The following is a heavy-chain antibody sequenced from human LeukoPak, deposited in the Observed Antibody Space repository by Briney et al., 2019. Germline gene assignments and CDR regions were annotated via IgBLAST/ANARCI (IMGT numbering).Heavy chain of an antibody. CDR3: ARSYGSGSYTWFDP. CDR2: IYHSGST. J-gene: IGHJ5*02. CDR1: GGSISSGGYS. V-gene: IGHV4-30-2*01. Sequence: SQTLPLTCAVSGGSISSGGYSWSWIRQPPGKGLEWIGYIYHSGSTYYNPSLKSRVTISVDRSKNQFSLKLSSVTAADTAVYYCARSYGSGSYTWFDPWGQGTLVTVSS. D-gene: IGHD3-10*01.